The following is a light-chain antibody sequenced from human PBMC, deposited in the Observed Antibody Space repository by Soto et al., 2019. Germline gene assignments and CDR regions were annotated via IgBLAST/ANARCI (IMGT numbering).Light chain of an antibody. CDR1: QSITIR. J-gene: IGKJ1*01. CDR2: KAS. CDR3: QQYESQWT. V-gene: IGKV1-5*03. Sequence: DIQMTQSPSTLSASVGDRVTITCRASQSITIRLAWFQQKPGKAPSLLIYKASTLQSVVPSRFSGSGSGTDFTLTISNLQPGDFATYYCQQYESQWTFGQGTKVEIK.